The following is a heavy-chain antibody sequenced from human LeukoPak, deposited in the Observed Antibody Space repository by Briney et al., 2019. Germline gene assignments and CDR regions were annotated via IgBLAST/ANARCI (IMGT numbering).Heavy chain of an antibody. CDR2: IYHSGST. J-gene: IGHJ1*01. V-gene: IGHV4-38-2*02. Sequence: SETLSLTCIVSNYSISSGYFWGWIRQPPGKGLEWIGSIYHSGSTYYNPSLKSRVTISVDTSKNQFSLKLSSVTAADTAVYYCARGSYDSSDFEYFHHWGQGTLVTVSS. D-gene: IGHD3-22*01. CDR1: NYSISSGYF. CDR3: ARGSYDSSDFEYFHH.